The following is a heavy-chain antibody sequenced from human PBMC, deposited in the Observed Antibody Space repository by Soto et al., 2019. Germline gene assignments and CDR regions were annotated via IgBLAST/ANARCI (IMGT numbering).Heavy chain of an antibody. J-gene: IGHJ6*03. V-gene: IGHV3-74*01. CDR3: ARGDCVGGTCYSLAGSFYYYMDV. D-gene: IGHD2-15*01. Sequence: EVQLVESGGGLVQPGGSLRLSCAASGFTFSNYWMYGVRQAPGKGLVWVSRINNDGSVSSYADSVKGRLTISRDNVKNTLYLQMDSLRAEDTAVYYCARGDCVGGTCYSLAGSFYYYMDVWGKGTTVTVFS. CDR2: INNDGSVS. CDR1: GFTFSNYW.